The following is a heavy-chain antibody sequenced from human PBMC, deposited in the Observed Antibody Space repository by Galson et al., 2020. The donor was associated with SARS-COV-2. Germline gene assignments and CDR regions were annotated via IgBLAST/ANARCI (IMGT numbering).Heavy chain of an antibody. J-gene: IGHJ6*02. D-gene: IGHD3-9*01. CDR1: GGSISSYY. Sequence: ASETLSLTCTVSGGSISSYYWSWIRQPAGKGLEWIGRIYSSGSTHYNPSLKSRVTMSVDPSKNQFSLRVSSVTAADTAVYYCARVKDYDILTAYPFYGMYVWGQGTTVTVSS. CDR3: ARVKDYDILTAYPFYGMYV. V-gene: IGHV4-4*07. CDR2: IYSSGST.